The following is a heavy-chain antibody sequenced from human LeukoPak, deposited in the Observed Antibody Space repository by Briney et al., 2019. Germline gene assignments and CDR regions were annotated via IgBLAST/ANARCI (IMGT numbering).Heavy chain of an antibody. D-gene: IGHD4-23*01. CDR1: GGTFSSYA. CDR3: ARAMPMVVTLPGKYYFDY. CDR2: IIPIFGTA. J-gene: IGHJ4*02. Sequence: GASVKVSCKASGGTFSSYAISWVRQAPGQGLEWMGGIIPIFGTANYAQKFQGRVTITTDESTSTPYMELSSLRSEDTAVYYCARAMPMVVTLPGKYYFDYWGQGTLVTVSS. V-gene: IGHV1-69*05.